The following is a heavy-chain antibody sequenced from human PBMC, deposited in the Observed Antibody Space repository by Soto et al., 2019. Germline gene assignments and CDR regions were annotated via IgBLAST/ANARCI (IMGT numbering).Heavy chain of an antibody. Sequence: GGSLRLSCAASGFTFSSYAMSWVRQAPGKGLEWVSTISGSGGSTYYADSMKGRFTISRDNSKNTLYLQMNSLRAEDTAVYYCAKQPGDYYGSESYYHYYYYMDVWGKGTTVTVSS. V-gene: IGHV3-23*01. CDR3: AKQPGDYYGSESYYHYYYYMDV. CDR1: GFTFSSYA. CDR2: ISGSGGST. J-gene: IGHJ6*03. D-gene: IGHD3-10*01.